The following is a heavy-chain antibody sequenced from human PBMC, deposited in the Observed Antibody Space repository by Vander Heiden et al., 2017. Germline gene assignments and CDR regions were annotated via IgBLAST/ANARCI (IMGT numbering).Heavy chain of an antibody. V-gene: IGHV1-69*06. Sequence: QVQLAQSVAEVKNPGSSVKVSCQASGGTSSSYAISWGRQAPGQGLECMGGIIPIFGTANYAQKFQSRVTITADKSTSTAYMELSSLRSEDTAVYYCARRGVNWGSHWYFDLWGRGTLVTVAS. CDR3: ARRGVNWGSHWYFDL. D-gene: IGHD7-27*01. J-gene: IGHJ2*01. CDR2: IIPIFGTA. CDR1: GGTSSSYA.